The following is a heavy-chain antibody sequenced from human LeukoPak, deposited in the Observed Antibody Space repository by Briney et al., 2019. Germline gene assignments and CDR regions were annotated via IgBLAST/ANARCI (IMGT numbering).Heavy chain of an antibody. Sequence: SETLSLTCAVYGGSFRGYYWSWIRQPPGRGVEWIGEINHSGSTNYNPSLKSRVTISVDTSKNQFSLKLSSVTAADTAVYYCARGLDIVVVVAADAFDIWGQGTMVTVSS. D-gene: IGHD2-15*01. CDR2: INHSGST. CDR3: ARGLDIVVVVAADAFDI. CDR1: GGSFRGYY. V-gene: IGHV4-34*01. J-gene: IGHJ3*02.